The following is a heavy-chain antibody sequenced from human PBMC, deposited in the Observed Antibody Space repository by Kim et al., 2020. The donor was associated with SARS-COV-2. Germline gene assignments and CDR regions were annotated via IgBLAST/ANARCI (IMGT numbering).Heavy chain of an antibody. CDR3: ARDPVGDGYSFFDY. CDR2: IFRGGST. J-gene: IGHJ4*02. V-gene: IGHV3-53*01. D-gene: IGHD4-4*01. CDR1: GLTVTSNH. Sequence: GGSLRLSCAVSGLTVTSNHMNWIRHAPGRGLEWVSVIFRGGSTYYAASVQGRCTISRDYYKNTLSLQMNSLRAEDTAIYYCARDPVGDGYSFFDYWGQGTLVTVSS.